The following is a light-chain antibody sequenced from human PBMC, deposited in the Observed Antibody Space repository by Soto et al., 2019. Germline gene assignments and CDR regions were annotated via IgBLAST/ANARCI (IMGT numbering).Light chain of an antibody. V-gene: IGKV3-20*01. J-gene: IGKJ4*01. CDR1: QSISGSY. CDR3: QQYDNSPLT. CDR2: GVS. Sequence: EIVLTQSPGTLSLSPGERATLSCTASQSISGSYLAWYQQKPGQAPRVVIYGVSRRATGIPDRFSGRGSGTDFTLTISRLEPEDFAVYYCQQYDNSPLTFGGGTKVEVK.